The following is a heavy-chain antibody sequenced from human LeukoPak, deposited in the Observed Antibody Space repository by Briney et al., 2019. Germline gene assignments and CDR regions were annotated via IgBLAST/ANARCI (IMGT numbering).Heavy chain of an antibody. D-gene: IGHD7-27*01. V-gene: IGHV1-46*01. CDR1: GYTFTSYY. CDR2: INPSGGST. J-gene: IGHJ3*02. Sequence: ASVKVSCKASGYTFTSYYMHWVRQAPGQGLEWMGIINPSGGSTSYAQKFQGRVTMTRDTSTSTVYMELSSLRSEDTAVYYCAIEDWGIDFFDIWGQGTMVTVSS. CDR3: AIEDWGIDFFDI.